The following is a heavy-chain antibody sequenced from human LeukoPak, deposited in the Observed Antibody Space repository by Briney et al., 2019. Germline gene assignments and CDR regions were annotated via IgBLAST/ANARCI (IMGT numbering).Heavy chain of an antibody. D-gene: IGHD3/OR15-3a*01. CDR2: IYYSGST. Sequence: SETLSLTCTVSGGSISSSTYYWSWIRQPPGKGLEWIGYIYYSGSTNYNPSLKSRVTISVDTSKNQFSLKLSSVTAADTAVYYCARGGLVRGTINSLIAFDIWGQGTMLTVSS. CDR1: GGSISSSTYY. J-gene: IGHJ3*02. V-gene: IGHV4-61*01. CDR3: ARGGLVRGTINSLIAFDI.